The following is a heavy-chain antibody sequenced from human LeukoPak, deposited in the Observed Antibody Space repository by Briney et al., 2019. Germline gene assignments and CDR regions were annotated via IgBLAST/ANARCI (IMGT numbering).Heavy chain of an antibody. D-gene: IGHD6-13*01. Sequence: GGSLRLSCAASGFTFSNYGMSWVRQAPGKGLEWVSAISGSGSYTYYADSVKGRFTISRDNSKNTLYLQMNSLRAEDTAVYYCAKDGSSWSEMDYWGQGTLVTVSS. J-gene: IGHJ4*02. V-gene: IGHV3-23*01. CDR2: ISGSGSYT. CDR3: AKDGSSWSEMDY. CDR1: GFTFSNYG.